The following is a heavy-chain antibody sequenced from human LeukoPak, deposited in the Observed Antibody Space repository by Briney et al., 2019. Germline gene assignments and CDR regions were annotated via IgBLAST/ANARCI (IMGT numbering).Heavy chain of an antibody. V-gene: IGHV4-39*07. CDR1: GGSISSSSYY. CDR2: IYHSGST. Sequence: PSETLSLTCIVSGGSISSSSYYWGWIRQPPGKGLEWIGSIYHSGSTYYNPSLKSRVTISVDTSKNQFSLNLSSVTAADTAVYYCARGVARSSKFHFSYYFDYWGQGTLVTVSS. J-gene: IGHJ4*02. D-gene: IGHD6-6*01. CDR3: ARGVARSSKFHFSYYFDY.